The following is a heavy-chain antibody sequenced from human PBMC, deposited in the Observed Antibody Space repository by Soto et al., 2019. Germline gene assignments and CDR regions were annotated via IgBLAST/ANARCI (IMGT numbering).Heavy chain of an antibody. D-gene: IGHD3-22*01. CDR3: ARYYDSSGPAFDY. CDR1: GYTLTELS. Sequence: ASVKVSCKVSGYTLTELSIDWVRQAPGKGLEWMGGFDPEDGSTTYAQKFQGRVSMTSDTSTSTVYMELSSLRSEDTAIYYCARYYDSSGPAFDYWGQGTLVTVSS. J-gene: IGHJ4*02. CDR2: FDPEDGST. V-gene: IGHV1-24*01.